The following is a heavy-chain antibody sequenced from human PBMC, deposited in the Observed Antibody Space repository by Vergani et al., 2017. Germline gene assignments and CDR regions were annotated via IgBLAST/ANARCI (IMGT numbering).Heavy chain of an antibody. CDR3: ARLRKQQLVRIEPENWFDP. CDR1: GVSMQSGSFY. V-gene: IGHV4-61*02. Sequence: QVQLHESGPGLVKPSETLSLICSVSGVSMQSGSFYWTWIRQTAERRLEWMGRVYPSGTTNYNPSLNGRVTIFVDKSKNLLSLRLNSVTAADTAVYYCARLRKQQLVRIEPENWFDPWGQGTLVTVSS. CDR2: VYPSGTT. D-gene: IGHD6-13*01. J-gene: IGHJ5*02.